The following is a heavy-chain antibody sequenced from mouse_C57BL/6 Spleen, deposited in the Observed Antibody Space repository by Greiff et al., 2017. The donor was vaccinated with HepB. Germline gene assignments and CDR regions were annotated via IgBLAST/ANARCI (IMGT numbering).Heavy chain of an antibody. Sequence: QVQLQQSGPELVKPGASVKISCKASGYAFSSSWMNWVKQRPGKGLEWIGRIYPGDGDTNYNGKFKGKATLTADKSSSTAYMQLSSLTSEDSAVYFCARSGTTVVEVDYWGQGTTLTVSS. CDR2: IYPGDGDT. CDR1: GYAFSSSW. V-gene: IGHV1-82*01. CDR3: ARSGTTVVEVDY. D-gene: IGHD1-1*01. J-gene: IGHJ2*01.